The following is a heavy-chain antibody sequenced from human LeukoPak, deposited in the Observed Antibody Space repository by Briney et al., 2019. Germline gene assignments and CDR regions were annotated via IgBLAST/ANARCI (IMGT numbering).Heavy chain of an antibody. D-gene: IGHD1-26*01. V-gene: IGHV3-74*01. J-gene: IGHJ4*02. CDR3: ARDTARNPELLDY. Sequence: PVGSLRLSCAASGFTFSSYWMHWVRHAPGKGLVWVSRINSDGSSTSYADSVKGRFTISRDNAKNTLYVQMNSLRAEDTAVYYCARDTARNPELLDYWGQGTLVTVSS. CDR1: GFTFSSYW. CDR2: INSDGSST.